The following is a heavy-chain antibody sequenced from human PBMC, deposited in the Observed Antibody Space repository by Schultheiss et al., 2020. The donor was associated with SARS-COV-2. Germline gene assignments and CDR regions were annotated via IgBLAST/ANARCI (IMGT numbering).Heavy chain of an antibody. CDR1: GGIFSSYI. Sequence: SVKVSCKASGGIFSSYIISWVRQAPGQGLEWMGWINPNSGGTNYAQKFQGRVTITADESTSTAYMELSSLRSDDTAVYYCARSHESTSGNYQYGMDVWGQGATVTVSS. V-gene: IGHV1-69*13. D-gene: IGHD2-2*01. CDR3: ARSHESTSGNYQYGMDV. CDR2: INPNSGGT. J-gene: IGHJ6*02.